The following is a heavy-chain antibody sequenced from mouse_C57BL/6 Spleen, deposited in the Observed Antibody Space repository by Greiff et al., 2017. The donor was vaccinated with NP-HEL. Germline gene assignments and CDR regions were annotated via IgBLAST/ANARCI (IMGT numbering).Heavy chain of an antibody. D-gene: IGHD2-5*01. CDR1: GFTFSDYY. J-gene: IGHJ1*03. CDR3: ARRSIVTTDWYFDV. CDR2: ISNGGGST. V-gene: IGHV5-12*01. Sequence: EVQRVESGGGLVQPGGSLKLSCAASGFTFSDYYMYWVRQTPEKRLEWVAYISNGGGSTYYPDTVKGRFTISRDNAKNTLYLQMSRLKSEDTAMYYCARRSIVTTDWYFDVWGTGTTVTVSS.